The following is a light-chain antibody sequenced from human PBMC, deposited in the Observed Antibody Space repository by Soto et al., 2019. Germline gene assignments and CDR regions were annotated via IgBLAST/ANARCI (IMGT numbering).Light chain of an antibody. V-gene: IGLV2-14*01. CDR1: SSDVGGFNY. CDR2: EVS. CDR3: SSYTGSSTWV. Sequence: QSALTQPASVSGSPGQSITISCIGTSSDVGGFNYVSWYQHNPGKAPKLMIYEVSNRPSGVSNRFSGSKSGNTASLTISGLQAEDEADYYCSSYTGSSTWVFGGGTKLTVL. J-gene: IGLJ3*02.